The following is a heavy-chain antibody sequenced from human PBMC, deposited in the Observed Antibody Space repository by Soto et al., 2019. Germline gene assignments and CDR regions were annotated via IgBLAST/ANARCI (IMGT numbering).Heavy chain of an antibody. CDR1: GDSISTVDYF. CDR2: IYKSATT. D-gene: IGHD2-15*01. V-gene: IGHV4-30-4*01. J-gene: IGHJ5*01. CDR3: ARGRYCLTGSCFPNWFDS. Sequence: SETLSLTCSVSGDSISTVDYFWAWIRQPPGQTLEYIGYIYKSATTYYNPSFESRVAISLDTSKSQFSLTVTSVTAGDTAVYFCARGRYCLTGSCFPNWFDSWGRGTL.